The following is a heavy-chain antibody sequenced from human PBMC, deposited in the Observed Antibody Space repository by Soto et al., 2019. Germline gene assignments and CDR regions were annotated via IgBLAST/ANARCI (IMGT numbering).Heavy chain of an antibody. J-gene: IGHJ5*02. D-gene: IGHD6-19*01. CDR3: ARGVAGPLHWFDP. CDR2: FIPMLGIA. CDR1: GDSFSRST. V-gene: IGHV1-69*02. Sequence: ASVKVSCKASGDSFSRSTFSWVRQAPGQGLEWMGRFIPMLGIANYAQTFQGRVTITADKSTSTAYMDLSSLRSEDTAVYYCARGVAGPLHWFDPWGHGTLVTVSS.